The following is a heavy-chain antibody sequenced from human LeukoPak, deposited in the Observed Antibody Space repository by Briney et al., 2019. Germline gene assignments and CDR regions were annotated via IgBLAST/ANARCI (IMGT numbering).Heavy chain of an antibody. Sequence: SGTLSLTCTVSGGAISGISYYWESIRQPPGKGREWSGSVYFSGSTYYNPSLKNRVTISVDTSKNQFSPKLSALTPAQTAACITARQNKTPRGVFYISGEGTLVTVSS. J-gene: IGHJ3*02. D-gene: IGHD2-15*01. CDR1: GGAISGISYY. CDR3: ARQNKTPRGVFYI. V-gene: IGHV4-39*07. CDR2: VYFSGST.